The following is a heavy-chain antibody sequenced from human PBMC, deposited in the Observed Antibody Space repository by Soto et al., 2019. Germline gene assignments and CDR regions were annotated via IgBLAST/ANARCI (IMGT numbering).Heavy chain of an antibody. CDR3: ARDRHHPIYDYIWGSYRYQDYYYYRHV. D-gene: IGHD3-16*02. J-gene: IGHJ6*03. V-gene: IGHV1-3*01. CDR1: GFTFTSSA. CDR2: INAGNGNT. Sequence: ASVKVSCKASGFTFTSSAVQWVRQAKGQRLEWIGWINAGNGNTKYSQKFQGRVTITRDTSASTAYMELSSLRSEDTAVYYCARDRHHPIYDYIWGSYRYQDYYYYRHVWGKGTTVTLSS.